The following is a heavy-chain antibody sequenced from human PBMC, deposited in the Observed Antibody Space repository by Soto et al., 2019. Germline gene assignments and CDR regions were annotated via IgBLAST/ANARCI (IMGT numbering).Heavy chain of an antibody. J-gene: IGHJ5*02. CDR2: ITYSGTT. V-gene: IGHV3-23*01. CDR1: GFTFSSSA. Sequence: PGGSLRLSCAGSGFTFSSSAMRWVRQAPGQGLEWVSSITYSGTTHYTDSVKGRFTISRDNSKSTVYLELNNLSAEDTAVYHCAKNQGVELVPLATVDWFDPWGQGSVVTSPQ. D-gene: IGHD1-26*01. CDR3: AKNQGVELVPLATVDWFDP.